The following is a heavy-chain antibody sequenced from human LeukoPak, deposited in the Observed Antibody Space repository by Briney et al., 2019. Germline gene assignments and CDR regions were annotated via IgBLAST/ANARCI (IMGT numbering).Heavy chain of an antibody. D-gene: IGHD2-15*01. CDR3: ARVRYCSGGSCYSPYYYYYMDV. J-gene: IGHJ6*03. CDR1: GGSISSGGYY. CDR2: IYYSGST. Sequence: PSETLSLTCTVSGGSISSGGYYWSWIRQHPGKGLEWIGYIYYSGSTYYNPSLKSRVTISVDTSKNQFSLKLSSVTAADTAVYYCARVRYCSGGSCYSPYYYYYMDVWGRGTTVTVSS. V-gene: IGHV4-31*03.